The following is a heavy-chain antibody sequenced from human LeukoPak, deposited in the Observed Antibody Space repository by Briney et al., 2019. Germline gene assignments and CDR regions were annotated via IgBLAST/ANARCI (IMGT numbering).Heavy chain of an antibody. CDR1: GGSISSYY. Sequence: SETLSLTCTVSGGSISSYYWSWIWQPPGKGLEWIGYIYYSGSTNYNPSLKSRVTISVDTSKNQFSLKLSSVTAADTAVYYCARALDDFWSGYYDYWGQGTLVTVSS. J-gene: IGHJ4*02. CDR3: ARALDDFWSGYYDY. CDR2: IYYSGST. V-gene: IGHV4-59*01. D-gene: IGHD3-3*01.